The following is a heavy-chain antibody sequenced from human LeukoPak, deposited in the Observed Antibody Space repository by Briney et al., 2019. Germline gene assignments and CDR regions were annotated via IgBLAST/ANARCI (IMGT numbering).Heavy chain of an antibody. CDR2: IYYSGST. V-gene: IGHV4-59*08. CDR1: GGSISSYY. Sequence: AETRSLTCTVSGGSISSYYWSWIRQPPGKGLEWIGYIYYSGSTNYNPSLKSRVTISVDTSKNQFSLKLSSVTAADTAVYYCARLVFGADYFDYWGQGTLVTVSS. D-gene: IGHD3-3*01. J-gene: IGHJ4*02. CDR3: ARLVFGADYFDY.